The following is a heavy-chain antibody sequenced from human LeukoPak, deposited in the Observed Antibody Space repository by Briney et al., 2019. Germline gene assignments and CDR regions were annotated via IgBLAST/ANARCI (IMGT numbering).Heavy chain of an antibody. CDR2: IYYSGST. V-gene: IGHV4-59*08. J-gene: IGHJ3*02. CDR1: GGSISSYY. Sequence: KSSETLSLTCTVSGGSISSYYWSWIRQPPGKGLGWIGCIYYSGSTNYNPSLKSRATMSVDTSKSQLSLKMTSVTAADTAVYYCARPSIPSAAASALDIWGQGTMVTVSS. D-gene: IGHD2-2*01. CDR3: ARPSIPSAAASALDI.